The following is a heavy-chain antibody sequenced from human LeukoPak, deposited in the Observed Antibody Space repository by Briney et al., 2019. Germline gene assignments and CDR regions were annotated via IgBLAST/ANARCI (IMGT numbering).Heavy chain of an antibody. CDR3: ARDVRYCSSTSCFDY. CDR2: ISAYNGNT. V-gene: IGHV1-18*01. J-gene: IGHJ4*02. CDR1: GYTFTSYG. D-gene: IGHD2-2*01. Sequence: ASVKVSCKASGYTFTSYGISWARQAPGQGLEWMGWISAYNGNTNYAQKLQGRVTMTTDTSTSTAYMELRSLRSDDTAVYYCARDVRYCSSTSCFDYWGQGTLVTVSS.